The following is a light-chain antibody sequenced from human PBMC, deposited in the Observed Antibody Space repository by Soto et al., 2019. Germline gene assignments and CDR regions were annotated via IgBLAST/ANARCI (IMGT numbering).Light chain of an antibody. J-gene: IGKJ1*01. CDR3: QQSYGTPLT. CDR1: QSISSW. CDR2: AAS. V-gene: IGKV1-39*01. Sequence: DIQMTQSPSTLSASVGARVTITCRASQSISSWLAWYKQKQGKAPKVLIYAASSLQSGVPSRFSGSGSGTDFTLTISSLQPEDFETYYCQQSYGTPLTFGQGTKVDIK.